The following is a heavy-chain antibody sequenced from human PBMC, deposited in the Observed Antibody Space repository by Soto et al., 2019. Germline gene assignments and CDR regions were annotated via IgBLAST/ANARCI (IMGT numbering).Heavy chain of an antibody. Sequence: VQLLESGGGLIQPGGSLRLSCAASGFTFSYGIHWLRQAPGKGLEWVAYISYDSSNKFYGDSVKGRFTISRDNSKNTQCLQMNSVRAEDTAVYYCAKLVIGYCSGNTCDDYWGQGTLVAVSS. CDR2: ISYDSSNK. V-gene: IGHV3-30*18. CDR3: AKLVIGYCSGNTCDDY. CDR1: GFTFSYG. D-gene: IGHD2-15*01. J-gene: IGHJ4*02.